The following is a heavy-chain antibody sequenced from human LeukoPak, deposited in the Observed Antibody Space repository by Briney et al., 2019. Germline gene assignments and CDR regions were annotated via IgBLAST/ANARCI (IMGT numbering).Heavy chain of an antibody. V-gene: IGHV3-23*01. Sequence: PGGSLRLSCVASGFTFNEYAMNWVRQAPGKGLEWVSFISGGGAKTFYSDSVKGRFTISRDNSKNTVYLQMNSLRAEDTAIYYCAKCSASYYNDAFDIWGRGTMVTVSS. D-gene: IGHD3-10*02. CDR2: ISGGGAKT. J-gene: IGHJ3*02. CDR3: AKCSASYYNDAFDI. CDR1: GFTFNEYA.